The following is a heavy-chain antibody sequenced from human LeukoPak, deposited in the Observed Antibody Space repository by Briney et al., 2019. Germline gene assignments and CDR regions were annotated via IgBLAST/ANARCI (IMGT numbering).Heavy chain of an antibody. CDR1: GGSISSSSYY. V-gene: IGHV3-53*01. J-gene: IGHJ4*02. Sequence: PSETLSLTCTVSGGSISSSSYYWGWIRQPPGKGLEWVSVIYSGGSTYYADSVKGRFTISRDNSKNTLYLQMNSLRAEDTAVYYCARMNYDSSGYYDYWGQGTLVTVSS. CDR3: ARMNYDSSGYYDY. D-gene: IGHD3-22*01. CDR2: IYSGGST.